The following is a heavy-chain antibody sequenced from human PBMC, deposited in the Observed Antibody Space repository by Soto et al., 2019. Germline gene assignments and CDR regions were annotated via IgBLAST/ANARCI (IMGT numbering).Heavy chain of an antibody. V-gene: IGHV3-23*01. J-gene: IGHJ6*02. CDR2: ISGSGGST. CDR3: AKGGPHYDILTGYYIYGMDV. D-gene: IGHD3-9*01. Sequence: GGSLRLSCAASGCTFSSYAMSWVRQAPGKGLEWVSAISGSGGSTYYADSVKGRFTISRDNSKNTLYLQMNSLRAEDTAVYYCAKGGPHYDILTGYYIYGMDVWGQGTTVTVSS. CDR1: GCTFSSYA.